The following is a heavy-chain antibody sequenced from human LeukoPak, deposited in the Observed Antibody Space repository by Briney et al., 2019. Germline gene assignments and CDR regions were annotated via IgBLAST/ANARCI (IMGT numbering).Heavy chain of an antibody. CDR2: ISYDGSNK. V-gene: IGHV3-30-3*01. CDR1: GFTFSSYA. CDR3: ARTYCSSTSCSPSDY. Sequence: GGSLRLSCAASGFTFSSYAMPWVRQAPGKGLEWVAVISYDGSNKYYADSVKGRFTISRDNSKNTLYLQMNSLRAEDTAVYYCARTYCSSTSCSPSDYWGQGTLVTVSS. J-gene: IGHJ4*02. D-gene: IGHD2-2*01.